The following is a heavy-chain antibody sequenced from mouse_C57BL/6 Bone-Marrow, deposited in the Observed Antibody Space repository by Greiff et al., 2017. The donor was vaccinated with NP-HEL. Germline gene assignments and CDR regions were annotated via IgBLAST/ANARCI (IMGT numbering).Heavy chain of an antibody. CDR1: GFTFSSYT. Sequence: EVKLVESGGGLVKPGGSLKLSCAASGFTFSSYTMSWVRQTPEKRLEWVATISGGGGNTYYPDSVKGRFTISRDNAKNTLYLQMSSLRSEDTASDYCARQGGYDAMDYWGQGTSVTVSS. J-gene: IGHJ4*01. CDR3: ARQGGYDAMDY. CDR2: ISGGGGNT. V-gene: IGHV5-9*01.